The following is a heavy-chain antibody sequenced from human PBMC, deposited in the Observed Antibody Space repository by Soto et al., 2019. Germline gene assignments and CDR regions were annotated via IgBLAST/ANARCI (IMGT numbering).Heavy chain of an antibody. CDR1: GFTFSSYA. D-gene: IGHD3-9*01. J-gene: IGHJ4*02. CDR3: AKPPTVYYDISTVDY. Sequence: GGSLRLSCAASGFTFSSYAMSWVRQAPGKGLEWVSAISGSGGSTYYADSVKGRFTISRVNSKNTLYLQMNSLRAEDTAVYYCAKPPTVYYDISTVDYWGQGTLVTVSS. V-gene: IGHV3-23*01. CDR2: ISGSGGST.